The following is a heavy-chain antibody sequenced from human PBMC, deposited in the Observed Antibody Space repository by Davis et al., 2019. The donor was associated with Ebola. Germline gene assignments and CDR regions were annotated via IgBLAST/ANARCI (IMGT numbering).Heavy chain of an antibody. J-gene: IGHJ4*02. CDR3: AKGFGGGGLLVPPSDY. CDR2: ISPGGTAP. CDR1: EFTFSSYG. D-gene: IGHD3-10*01. V-gene: IGHV3-23*01. Sequence: PGGSLRLSCAASEFTFSSYGMTWVRQAPGKGLEWVSSISPGGTAPYYADSVKGRFTISRDNSKNTLYLQMNSLGAEATALYYCAKGFGGGGLLVPPSDYWGQGTLVTVSS.